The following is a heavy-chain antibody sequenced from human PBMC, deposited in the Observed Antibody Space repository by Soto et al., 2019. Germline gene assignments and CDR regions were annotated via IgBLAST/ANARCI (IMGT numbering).Heavy chain of an antibody. J-gene: IGHJ4*02. Sequence: QVQLVQSGAEVKKPGASVKVSCKASGDTFTDYYIHWVRQAPGQGLEWMGTVNPSGGHTTYAQHFLGRMNMTRDTSTSTLYMELTSLTSEDTARYYCARGGHVVVVTAALDYWGQGTLVTVSS. D-gene: IGHD2-21*02. CDR2: VNPSGGHT. V-gene: IGHV1-46*01. CDR1: GDTFTDYY. CDR3: ARGGHVVVVTAALDY.